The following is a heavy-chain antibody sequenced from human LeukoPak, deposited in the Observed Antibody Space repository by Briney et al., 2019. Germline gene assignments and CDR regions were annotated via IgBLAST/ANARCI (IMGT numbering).Heavy chain of an antibody. CDR2: ISSSSSTI. J-gene: IGHJ4*02. D-gene: IGHD4-17*01. CDR1: GFTFSSYS. V-gene: IGHV3-48*01. Sequence: PGGSLRLSCAASGFTFSSYSMNWVRQAPGKGLEWVSYISSSSSTIYYADSVKGRFTISRDNAKNSLYLQMNSLRAEDTAVYYCARDPTTVTWVFDYWGRGTLVTVSS. CDR3: ARDPTTVTWVFDY.